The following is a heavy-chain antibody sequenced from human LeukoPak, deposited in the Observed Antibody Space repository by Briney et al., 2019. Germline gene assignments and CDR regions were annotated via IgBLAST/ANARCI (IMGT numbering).Heavy chain of an antibody. J-gene: IGHJ4*02. D-gene: IGHD5-24*01. CDR1: GGSISSTSYY. V-gene: IGHV4-39*01. CDR3: ARHGDGYNPFDY. Sequence: SETLSLTCTVSGGSISSTSYYWGWIRQPPRKGLEWIGSIYYRGSTYYNPSLMSRVTISLDTSKNQFSLTLRSVTAADTAVYYCARHGDGYNPFDYWGQGILVTVSS. CDR2: IYYRGST.